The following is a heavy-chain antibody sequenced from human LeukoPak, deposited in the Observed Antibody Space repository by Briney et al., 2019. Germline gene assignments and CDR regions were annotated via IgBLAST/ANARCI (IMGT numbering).Heavy chain of an antibody. CDR2: IYYSGST. CDR3: ARDFPVVDY. D-gene: IGHD2-15*01. CDR1: GGSISSSSYY. V-gene: IGHV4-39*07. Sequence: PSETLSLTCTVSGGSISSSSYYWGWIRQPPGKGLEWIGSIYYSGSTYYNPSLKSRVTISVDTSKNQFSLKLSSVTAADTAVYYCARDFPVVDYWGQGTLVTVSS. J-gene: IGHJ4*02.